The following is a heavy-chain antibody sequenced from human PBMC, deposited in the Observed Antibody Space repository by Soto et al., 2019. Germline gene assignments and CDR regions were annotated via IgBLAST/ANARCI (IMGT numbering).Heavy chain of an antibody. J-gene: IGHJ4*02. Sequence: QVQLVESGGGVVQPGRSLRLSCAASGFTFSSYAMHWVRQAPGKGLEWVAVISYDGSNKYYADSVKGRFTISRDSSKNTLYLQMNSLRAEDTAVYYCARGSHQLWFGDWLGDYWGQGTLVTVSS. D-gene: IGHD3-10*01. V-gene: IGHV3-30-3*01. CDR2: ISYDGSNK. CDR3: ARGSHQLWFGDWLGDY. CDR1: GFTFSSYA.